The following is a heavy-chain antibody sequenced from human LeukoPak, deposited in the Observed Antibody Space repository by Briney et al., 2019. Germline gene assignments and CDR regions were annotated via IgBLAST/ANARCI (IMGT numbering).Heavy chain of an antibody. CDR3: ARDLETMVRGVITGVWY. CDR2: ISAYNGNT. D-gene: IGHD3-10*01. J-gene: IGHJ4*02. V-gene: IGHV1-18*01. CDR1: GYTFTSYG. Sequence: ASVKVSCKASGYTFTSYGISWVRQAPGQGLEWMGWISAYNGNTNYAQKLQGRVTMTTDTSTSTAYMELRSLRSDDKAVYYCARDLETMVRGVITGVWYWGQGTLVTVSS.